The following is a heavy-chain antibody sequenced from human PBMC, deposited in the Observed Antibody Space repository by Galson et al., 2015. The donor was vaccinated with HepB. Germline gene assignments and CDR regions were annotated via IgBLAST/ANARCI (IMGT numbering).Heavy chain of an antibody. CDR1: GFTFSSYW. Sequence: SLRLSCAASGFTFSSYWMSWVRQAPGKGLEWVANIKQDGSEKYYVDSVKGRFTISRNNAKNSLYLQMNSLRAEDTAVYYCAREDPTYYYDSSGYGDAFDIWGQGTMVTVSS. CDR2: IKQDGSEK. V-gene: IGHV3-7*05. D-gene: IGHD3-22*01. CDR3: AREDPTYYYDSSGYGDAFDI. J-gene: IGHJ3*02.